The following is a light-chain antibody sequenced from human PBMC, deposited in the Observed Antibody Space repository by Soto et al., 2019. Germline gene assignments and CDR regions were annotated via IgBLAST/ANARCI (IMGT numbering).Light chain of an antibody. CDR1: SSDVGGYNH. Sequence: QSALTQPRSVSGSPGQSVTISCTGTSSDVGGYNHVSWYQYHPGKAPKVIIYDVINRPSGVPDRFSGSKSGNTASLTISGLQAEDEADYYYCSYGGTSNYVFGIGTKVTAL. CDR3: CSYGGTSNYV. J-gene: IGLJ1*01. V-gene: IGLV2-11*01. CDR2: DVI.